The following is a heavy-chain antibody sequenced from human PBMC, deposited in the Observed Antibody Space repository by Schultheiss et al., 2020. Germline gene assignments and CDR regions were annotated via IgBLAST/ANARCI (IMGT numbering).Heavy chain of an antibody. CDR1: GGSISCADSH. CDR3: ARVGYYDSSGVVDY. J-gene: IGHJ4*02. Sequence: SETLSLTCAVSGGSISCADSHWSWIRQPPGKGLEWIGYISYSGNTYYNPSLMSRLTISLYTSQNLFSLKLTSVTAADTAVYYCARVGYYDSSGVVDYWGQGTLVTVSS. V-gene: IGHV4-30-4*01. D-gene: IGHD3-22*01. CDR2: ISYSGNT.